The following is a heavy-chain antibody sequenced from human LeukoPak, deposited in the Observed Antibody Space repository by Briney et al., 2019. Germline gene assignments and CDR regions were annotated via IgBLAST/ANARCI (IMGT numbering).Heavy chain of an antibody. CDR3: AGYSTFGYSYGNWFDP. V-gene: IGHV4-30-2*01. Sequence: SETLSLTCTVSGGSISSGGYYWSWIRQPPGKGLEWIGYIYHSGSTYYNPSLKSRVTISVDRSKNQFSLKLSSVTAADTAVYYCAGYSTFGYSYGNWFDPWGQGTLVTVSS. D-gene: IGHD5-18*01. CDR1: GGSISSGGYY. CDR2: IYHSGST. J-gene: IGHJ5*02.